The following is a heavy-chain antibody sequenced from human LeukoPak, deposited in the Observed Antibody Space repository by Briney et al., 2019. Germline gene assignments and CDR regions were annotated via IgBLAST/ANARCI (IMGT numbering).Heavy chain of an antibody. CDR1: GDSISSGGYF. J-gene: IGHJ4*02. CDR3: ARGGSK. D-gene: IGHD3-16*01. Sequence: SETLSLTCTVSGDSISSGGYFWTWIRQHPGKGLEWIGYMYYSGKTYYNPSLKSRVIISIDTFKNQFSLNVSSVTAADTAVYYCARGGSKWGQGTLVTVSS. V-gene: IGHV4-31*03. CDR2: MYYSGKT.